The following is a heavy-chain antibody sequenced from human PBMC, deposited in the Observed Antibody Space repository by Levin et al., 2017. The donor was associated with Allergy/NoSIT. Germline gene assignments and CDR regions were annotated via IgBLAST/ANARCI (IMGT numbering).Heavy chain of an antibody. CDR3: ARFGKTDVTALASLDY. D-gene: IGHD5-18*01. Sequence: NTSETLSLTCTVSGGSISSGDYYWSWIRQPPGKDLEWIGYIYYSGSTYYNPSLKSRVTISVDTSKNQFSLKLSSVTAADTAVYYCARFGKTDVTALASLDYWGQGTLVTVSS. CDR1: GGSISSGDYY. J-gene: IGHJ4*02. V-gene: IGHV4-30-4*01. CDR2: IYYSGST.